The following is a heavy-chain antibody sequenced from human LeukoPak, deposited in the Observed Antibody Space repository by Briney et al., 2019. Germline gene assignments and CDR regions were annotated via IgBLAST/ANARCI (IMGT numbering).Heavy chain of an antibody. Sequence: GGSLRLSCAASGFTFSSYGMSWVRQAPGKGLEWASDISGGGDSTNYADSVKGRFTISRDNSKNTLYLQMNSLRAEDSAVYYCARVRGCSGGSCYSDAFDIWGQGTMVTVSS. CDR3: ARVRGCSGGSCYSDAFDI. J-gene: IGHJ3*02. CDR1: GFTFSSYG. D-gene: IGHD2-15*01. CDR2: ISGGGDST. V-gene: IGHV3-23*01.